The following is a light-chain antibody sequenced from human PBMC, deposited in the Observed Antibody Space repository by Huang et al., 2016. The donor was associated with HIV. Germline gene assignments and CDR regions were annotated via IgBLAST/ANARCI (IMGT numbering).Light chain of an antibody. CDR1: QSVNSY. Sequence: ETVLTQSPATLSLSPGERATLSCRASQSVNSYLAWYQQKPGKTPRLRIYDASNRATGLPARFSGSGSGTDCTLTISSLEPEDFAVYYCQQRKYWPPITFGQGTRLEIK. J-gene: IGKJ5*01. CDR2: DAS. V-gene: IGKV3-11*01. CDR3: QQRKYWPPIT.